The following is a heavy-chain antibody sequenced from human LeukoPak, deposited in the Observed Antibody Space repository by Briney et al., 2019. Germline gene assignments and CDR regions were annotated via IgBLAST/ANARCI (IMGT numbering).Heavy chain of an antibody. D-gene: IGHD3-22*01. CDR3: ARGGDSYYDSSGYYYAWFDP. CDR1: GGSFSGYY. CDR2: IYYSGST. Sequence: SETLSLTCAVYGGSFSGYYWSWIRQPPGKGLEWIGYIYYSGSTNYNPSLKSRVTISVDTSKNQFSLKLSSVTAADTAVYYCARGGDSYYDSSGYYYAWFDPWGQGTLVTVSP. V-gene: IGHV4-59*01. J-gene: IGHJ5*02.